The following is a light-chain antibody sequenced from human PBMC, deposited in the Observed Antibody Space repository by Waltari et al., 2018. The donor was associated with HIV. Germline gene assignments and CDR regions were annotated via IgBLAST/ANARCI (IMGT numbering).Light chain of an antibody. Sequence: QSALTQPASVSGSPGQSVTISCTGSNGDVGAYESVSWYQQHPGEAPRLMIYDVTKRPAGISDRFSGSKSGNTASLTITGLQAEDESDYYCSSFAGGSTFFGTGTKVTVL. J-gene: IGLJ1*01. V-gene: IGLV2-23*02. CDR3: SSFAGGSTF. CDR2: DVT. CDR1: NGDVGAYES.